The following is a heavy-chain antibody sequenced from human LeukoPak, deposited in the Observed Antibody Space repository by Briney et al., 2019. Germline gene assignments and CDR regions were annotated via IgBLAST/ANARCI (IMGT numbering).Heavy chain of an antibody. D-gene: IGHD6-19*01. Sequence: PGGSLRLSCAASGFTFSSYSMNWVRQAPGKGLEWVSYISSSSSTIYYADSVKGRFTISRDNAKNSLYLQMNSLRAEDTAVYYCARGSSGWSSRAFDYWGQGTLVTVSS. CDR1: GFTFSSYS. J-gene: IGHJ4*02. CDR2: ISSSSSTI. V-gene: IGHV3-48*01. CDR3: ARGSSGWSSRAFDY.